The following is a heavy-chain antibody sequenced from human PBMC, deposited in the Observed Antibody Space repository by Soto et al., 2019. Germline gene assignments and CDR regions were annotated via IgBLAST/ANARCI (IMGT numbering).Heavy chain of an antibody. CDR1: GGSISSYY. J-gene: IGHJ3*02. CDR3: ARCLTAGTMGAFDI. CDR2: IYYSGST. V-gene: IGHV4-59*01. D-gene: IGHD6-13*01. Sequence: SETLSLTCTVSGGSISSYYWSWIRQPPGKGLEGIGYIYYSGSTNYNPSLKSRVTISVDTSKNQFSLKLSSVTAADTAVYYCARCLTAGTMGAFDIWGQGTMVTVSS.